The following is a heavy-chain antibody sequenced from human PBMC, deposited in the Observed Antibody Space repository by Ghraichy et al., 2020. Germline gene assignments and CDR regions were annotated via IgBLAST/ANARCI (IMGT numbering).Heavy chain of an antibody. D-gene: IGHD6-19*01. CDR2: IWYDGSNK. J-gene: IGHJ6*02. CDR1: GFTFSSYG. V-gene: IGHV3-33*01. Sequence: GESLNISCAASGFTFSSYGMHWVRQAPGKGLEWVAVIWYDGSNKYYADSVKGRFTISRDNSKNTLYLQMNSLRAEDTAVYYCARDFIAVAGDYYYYYGMDVWGQGTTVTVSS. CDR3: ARDFIAVAGDYYYYYGMDV.